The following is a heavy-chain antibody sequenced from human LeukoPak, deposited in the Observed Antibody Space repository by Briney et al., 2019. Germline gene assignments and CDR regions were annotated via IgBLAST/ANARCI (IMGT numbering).Heavy chain of an antibody. V-gene: IGHV3-33*08. CDR2: VHHDGSER. J-gene: IGHJ4*02. Sequence: GGSLRLSCAASGFTFSSYGMHWVRQAPGKGLEWVAVVHHDGSERYYADSVKGRFTISRDNSKNTLYVQMDSLRVEDTAVYYCARESPMIDYWGQGTLVTVSS. CDR3: ARESPMIDY. CDR1: GFTFSSYG.